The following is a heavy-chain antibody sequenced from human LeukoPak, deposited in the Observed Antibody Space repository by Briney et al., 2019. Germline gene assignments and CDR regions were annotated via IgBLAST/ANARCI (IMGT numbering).Heavy chain of an antibody. D-gene: IGHD1-7*01. CDR2: ISYNGSSV. CDR1: GFNFKNYA. CDR3: ARVLATAGTRFDS. V-gene: IGHV3-30*04. J-gene: IGHJ4*02. Sequence: GGSLTLSCAGSGFNFKNYALHWLRQTAGRGVEWLVGISYNGSSVHYADSVNGRFTISRDNSKLTLYLILNNVTTEDTAIYYCARVLATAGTRFDSWGRGTLVTVSS.